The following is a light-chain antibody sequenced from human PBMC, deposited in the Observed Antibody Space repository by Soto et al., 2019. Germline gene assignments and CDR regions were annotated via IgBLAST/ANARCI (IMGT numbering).Light chain of an antibody. Sequence: DFQMTQSPSTLSGSVGDSVTITCRASQTISSWLAWYQQKPGKAPKLLIYKASTLKSGVPSRFSGSGSGTEFTLTISSLQPDDFATYYCQHYNSYSEEFGQGTKV. V-gene: IGKV1-5*03. J-gene: IGKJ1*01. CDR1: QTISSW. CDR3: QHYNSYSEE. CDR2: KAS.